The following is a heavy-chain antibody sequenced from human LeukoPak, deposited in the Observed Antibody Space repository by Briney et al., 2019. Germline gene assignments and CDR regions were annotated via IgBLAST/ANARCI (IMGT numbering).Heavy chain of an antibody. CDR2: MNPNSGNT. Sequence: ASVKVSCNTSGYTFSSYDINWVRQATGQGLEWMGWMNPNSGNTGYAQKFQGRVTMTRNTSISTAYMELSSLRSEDTAVYYCARCLGSGSCRGPIDYWGQGTLVTVSS. J-gene: IGHJ4*02. CDR1: GYTFSSYD. V-gene: IGHV1-8*01. D-gene: IGHD2-15*01. CDR3: ARCLGSGSCRGPIDY.